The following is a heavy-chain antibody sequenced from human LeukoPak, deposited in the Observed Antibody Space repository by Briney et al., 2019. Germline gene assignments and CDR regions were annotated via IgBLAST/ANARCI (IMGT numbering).Heavy chain of an antibody. CDR2: IYYSGST. CDR1: GGSISSYY. D-gene: IGHD3-22*01. J-gene: IGHJ5*02. Sequence: KSSETLSLTCTVSGGSISSYYWSWIRQPPGKGLEWIGYIYYSGSTNYNPSLKSRVTISVDTSKNQFSLKLSSVTAADTAVYYCARHKYDSSGYYYRGNNWFDPWGQGTLVTVSS. V-gene: IGHV4-59*08. CDR3: ARHKYDSSGYYYRGNNWFDP.